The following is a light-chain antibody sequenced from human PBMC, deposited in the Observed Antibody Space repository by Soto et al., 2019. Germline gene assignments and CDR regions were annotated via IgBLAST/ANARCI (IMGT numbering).Light chain of an antibody. CDR3: QQSYSTPRT. V-gene: IGKV1-39*01. J-gene: IGKJ1*01. CDR1: QSISSY. CDR2: DTS. Sequence: DIQMTQSPSSLSASVGDRVTISYRASQSISSYLNWYQQKPGKAPNLLIYDTSSLQSGVPSRFSGSGSGTDFTLTISSLQPEDYATYYCQQSYSTPRTFGQGTKVDI.